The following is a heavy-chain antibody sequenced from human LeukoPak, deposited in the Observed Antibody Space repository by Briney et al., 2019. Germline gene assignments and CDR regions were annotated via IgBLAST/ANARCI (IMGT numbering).Heavy chain of an antibody. CDR1: GGSISSTSYY. V-gene: IGHV4-39*07. CDR2: IYYSGST. CDR3: ARDLEAGYYFDY. J-gene: IGHJ4*02. Sequence: SETLSLTCTVSGGSISSTSYYWGWIRQPPGKGLEWLGNIYYSGSTYYNPSLKSRVTISVDTSKNQFSLRLSSVTAADTAVYYCARDLEAGYYFDYWGQGTLVTVSS.